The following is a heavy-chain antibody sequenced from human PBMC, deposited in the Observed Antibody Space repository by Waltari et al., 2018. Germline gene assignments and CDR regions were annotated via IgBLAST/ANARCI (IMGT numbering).Heavy chain of an antibody. J-gene: IGHJ6*02. D-gene: IGHD1-20*01. Sequence: QVQLVQSGAAVKKPGSLVKVSCKASGGTFSSYAISWVRPAPGQGLEWMGGIIPIFGTANYAQKFQGRVTITTDESTSTAYMELSSLRSEDTAVYYCARGRDSLNVYNYYYGMDVWGQGTTVTVSS. CDR2: IIPIFGTA. CDR3: ARGRDSLNVYNYYYGMDV. CDR1: GGTFSSYA. V-gene: IGHV1-69*05.